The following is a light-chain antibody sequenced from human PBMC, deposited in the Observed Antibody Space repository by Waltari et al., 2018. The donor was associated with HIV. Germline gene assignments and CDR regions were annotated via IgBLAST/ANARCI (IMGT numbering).Light chain of an antibody. V-gene: IGLV2-8*01. CDR1: SSDVGGYSY. Sequence: QSALTQPPSASGSPGQSVTISCTGTSSDVGGYSYVSWYQQHPGKAPKLMIYEVSKRPSGVPDRFSGSKSGNAASLTVSGLQAEDEADYYCCSYAGSSTYVFGTGTKVTVL. CDR3: CSYAGSSTYV. J-gene: IGLJ1*01. CDR2: EVS.